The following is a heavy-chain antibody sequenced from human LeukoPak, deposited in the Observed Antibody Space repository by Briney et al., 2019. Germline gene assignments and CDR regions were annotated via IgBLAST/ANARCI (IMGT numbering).Heavy chain of an antibody. Sequence: ASVKVSCKVSGYTLTELSMHWVRQAPGKGLEWMGSFDPKDGETIYAQKFQGRVTITADESTSTAYMELSSLRSEDTAVYYCATHRRNIVVVPAAIPFDYWGQGTLVTVSS. CDR2: FDPKDGET. CDR1: GYTLTELS. D-gene: IGHD2-2*01. J-gene: IGHJ4*02. CDR3: ATHRRNIVVVPAAIPFDY. V-gene: IGHV1-24*01.